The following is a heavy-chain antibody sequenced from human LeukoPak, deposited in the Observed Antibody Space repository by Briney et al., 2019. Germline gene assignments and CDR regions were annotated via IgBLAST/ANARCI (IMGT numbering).Heavy chain of an antibody. CDR1: GGSFSGYY. Sequence: SETLSLTCAAYGGSFSGYYWGWVRQPPGRGPEWIGTIYYSGGTYYNPSLTNRISISADKSKNSFSLKLNSVTAADTAVYYCARGRRLSDYLTAYTLDYCGQGILVTVSS. CDR2: IYYSGGT. D-gene: IGHD5/OR15-5a*01. V-gene: IGHV4-34*01. J-gene: IGHJ4*01. CDR3: ARGRRLSDYLTAYTLDY.